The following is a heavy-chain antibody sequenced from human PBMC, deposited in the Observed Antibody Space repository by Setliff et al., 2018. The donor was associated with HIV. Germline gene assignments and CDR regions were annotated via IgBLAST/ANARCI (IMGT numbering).Heavy chain of an antibody. CDR1: GYSISSGYY. D-gene: IGHD1-1*01. CDR3: GRCMSVAVPEY. CDR2: IYHSGST. Sequence: SETLSLTCAVSGYSISSGYYWGWIRQPPGEGLEWIGSIYHSGSTYYNPSLKSRVTISVDTSKNQFSLKLSSVTAADTAVYYCGRCMSVAVPEYWGQGTLVTVSS. V-gene: IGHV4-38-2*01. J-gene: IGHJ4*02.